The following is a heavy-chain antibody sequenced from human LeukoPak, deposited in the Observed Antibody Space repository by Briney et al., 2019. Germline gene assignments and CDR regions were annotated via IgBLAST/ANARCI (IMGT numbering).Heavy chain of an antibody. CDR2: ISGSGGST. CDR3: AKLRGGLLAVYHFDY. CDR1: GFTFSSYA. J-gene: IGHJ4*02. V-gene: IGHV3-23*01. D-gene: IGHD2/OR15-2a*01. Sequence: GGSLRLSCAASGFTFSSYAMSWVRQAPGKGLEWVSAISGSGGSTYYADSVKGRFTISRDNSKNTLYLQMNSLRAEDTAVYYCAKLRGGLLAVYHFDYWGQGTLVTVSS.